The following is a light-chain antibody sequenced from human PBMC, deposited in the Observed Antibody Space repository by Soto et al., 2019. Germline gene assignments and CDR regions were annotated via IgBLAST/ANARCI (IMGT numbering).Light chain of an antibody. Sequence: QSALTQPASVSGSPGQSITFSCTGTSSDVGSSNLVSWYQQHPGKAPKLLIYEVSKRPSGVSNRFSGSKSGNTASLTSSGLQAEGEADYYCCSYAGSSTHVFGTGTKLTVL. J-gene: IGLJ1*01. V-gene: IGLV2-23*02. CDR2: EVS. CDR1: SSDVGSSNL. CDR3: CSYAGSSTHV.